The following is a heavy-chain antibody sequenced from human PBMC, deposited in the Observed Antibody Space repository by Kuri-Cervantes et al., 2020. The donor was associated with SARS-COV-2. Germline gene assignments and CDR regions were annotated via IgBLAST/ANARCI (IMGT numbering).Heavy chain of an antibody. D-gene: IGHD5-18*01. CDR2: IKGKSDGGTT. J-gene: IGHJ4*02. V-gene: IGHV3-15*01. Sequence: GESLKISCGASGLTFNEVWMSWVRQAPGKGLEWIGRIKGKSDGGTTDYATAAEGRFIISRDDPQNTVSLQMNSLKTEDTAVYYCTRDRKLWSPGPLLFDYWGQGTLVTVSS. CDR3: TRDRKLWSPGPLLFDY. CDR1: GLTFNEVW.